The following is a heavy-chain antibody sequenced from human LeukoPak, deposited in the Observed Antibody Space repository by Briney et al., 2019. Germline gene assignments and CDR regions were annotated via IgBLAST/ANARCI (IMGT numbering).Heavy chain of an antibody. Sequence: GRSLRLSCAASGFTFSSYGMHWVRQAPGKGLQWVALISHDGSNKYYADSVRGRFTISRDNSKNTLYLQMNSLRVDDTAVYYCAKDEYYYDSSADYWGQGTLVTVSS. CDR3: AKDEYYYDSSADY. D-gene: IGHD3-22*01. CDR2: ISHDGSNK. CDR1: GFTFSSYG. J-gene: IGHJ4*02. V-gene: IGHV3-30*18.